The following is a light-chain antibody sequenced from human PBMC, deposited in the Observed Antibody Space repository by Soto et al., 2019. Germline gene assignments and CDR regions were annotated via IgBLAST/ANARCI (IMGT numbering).Light chain of an antibody. J-gene: IGKJ2*01. CDR3: QQCVGAYT. V-gene: IGKV1-39*01. CDR1: QSISTY. Sequence: DIQMTQSPSSLPASVGDRVTITCRASQSISTYLNWYQQKPGKAPKLLIYAASTLHSGVPPRFSGSGSGTDFTLTINNLQPEDFAIYYCQQCVGAYTFGQGTKVEIK. CDR2: AAS.